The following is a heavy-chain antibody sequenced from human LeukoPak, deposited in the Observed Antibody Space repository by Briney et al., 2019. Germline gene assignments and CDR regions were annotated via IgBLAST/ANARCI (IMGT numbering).Heavy chain of an antibody. J-gene: IGHJ4*02. CDR2: IYSDGST. V-gene: IGHV3-53*01. CDR1: GFSVSSNY. Sequence: GGSLRLSCAASGFSVSSNYISWVRQAPGKGLEWVSVIYSDGSTKYADSVKARFTISRDNSKNTVYLQMNSLRVEDTAAYYCARATLDNWGQGTLVTVSS. CDR3: ARATLDN.